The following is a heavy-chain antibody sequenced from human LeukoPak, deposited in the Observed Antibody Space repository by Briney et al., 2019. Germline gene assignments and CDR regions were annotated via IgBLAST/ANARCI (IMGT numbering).Heavy chain of an antibody. V-gene: IGHV4-39*07. J-gene: IGHJ3*02. CDR1: GGSISSSSYY. D-gene: IGHD2-15*01. CDR3: AREIDVEYCSGGSCYEGGAFDI. Sequence: SETLSLTCTVSGGSISSSSYYWGWIRQPRGKGLEWFGSLYYSGITYYHPSLKCRVTISVDTSKNQFSLKLSSVTAADTAVYYCAREIDVEYCSGGSCYEGGAFDIWGQGTMVTVSS. CDR2: LYYSGIT.